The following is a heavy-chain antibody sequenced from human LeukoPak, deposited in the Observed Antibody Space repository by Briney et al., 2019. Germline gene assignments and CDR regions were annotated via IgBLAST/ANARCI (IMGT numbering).Heavy chain of an antibody. J-gene: IGHJ4*02. Sequence: SETLSLTCTVSGGSISSSSYYWGWIRQPPGKGLEWIGSIYYSGSTYYNPSLKSRVTISVDTSKNQFSLKLRSVTAADTAMYYCARGLRQYIAAAGYWGQGTLVTVSS. V-gene: IGHV4-39*01. CDR2: IYYSGST. D-gene: IGHD6-13*01. CDR3: ARGLRQYIAAAGY. CDR1: GGSISSSSYY.